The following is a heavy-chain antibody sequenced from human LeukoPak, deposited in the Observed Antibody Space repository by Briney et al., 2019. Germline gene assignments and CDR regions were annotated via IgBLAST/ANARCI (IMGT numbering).Heavy chain of an antibody. V-gene: IGHV1-2*02. D-gene: IGHD2-15*01. Sequence: GASVKVSCKTSGYTFTTYFIHWVRQAPGQGLEWMGGINPYSGDTKYEQKFKGRVTMTRDTSISTAYMELSRLMSDDTAVYYCARYWAEPAATDDAFDIWGQGTMVVVSS. CDR3: ARYWAEPAATDDAFDI. J-gene: IGHJ3*02. CDR1: GYTFTTYF. CDR2: INPYSGDT.